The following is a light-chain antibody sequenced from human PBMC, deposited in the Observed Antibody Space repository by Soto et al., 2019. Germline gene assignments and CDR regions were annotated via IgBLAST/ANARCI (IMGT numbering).Light chain of an antibody. J-gene: IGLJ2*01. CDR3: SSYAGSSARVV. V-gene: IGLV2-23*01. CDR1: STDFQNYNL. Sequence: QSALTQPASVSGSPGQSITISCTRSSTDFQNYNLVSWYQHRPDKAPKLIIYEGTKRPSEISDRFSGSESDTTASLIISGLQPEDEADYYCSSYAGSSARVVFGGGTQLTVL. CDR2: EGT.